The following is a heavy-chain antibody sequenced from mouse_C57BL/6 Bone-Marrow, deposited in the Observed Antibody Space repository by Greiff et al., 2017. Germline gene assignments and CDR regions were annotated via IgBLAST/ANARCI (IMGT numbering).Heavy chain of an antibody. D-gene: IGHD3-2*02. CDR2: ISSGGSYT. J-gene: IGHJ3*01. V-gene: IGHV5-6*01. CDR1: GFTFSSYG. CDR3: ARRGQLRLQGFAY. Sequence: EVQLVESGGDLVKPGGSLKLSCAASGFTFSSYGMSWVRQTPDKRLEWVATISSGGSYTYYPDSVKGRFPISRDNAKNTLYLQMSSLKSEDTAMYYCARRGQLRLQGFAYWGQGTLVTVSA.